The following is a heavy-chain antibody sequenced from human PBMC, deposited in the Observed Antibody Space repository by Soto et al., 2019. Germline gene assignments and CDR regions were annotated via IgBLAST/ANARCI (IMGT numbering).Heavy chain of an antibody. D-gene: IGHD3-16*01. Sequence: GSLRLSFAASGFTLNTYAMSWVRQAPGKGLEWVSGISGSGFTPYYADSVKGRFTISRDNSKNTVYLQMNSLRAEDTAVYYCAKNWGGIPRGYFDFWGLGTLVTVSS. J-gene: IGHJ4*02. V-gene: IGHV3-23*01. CDR2: ISGSGFTP. CDR1: GFTLNTYA. CDR3: AKNWGGIPRGYFDF.